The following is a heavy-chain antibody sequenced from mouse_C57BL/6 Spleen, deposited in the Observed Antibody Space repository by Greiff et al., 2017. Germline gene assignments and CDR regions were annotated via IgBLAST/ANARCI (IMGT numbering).Heavy chain of an antibody. CDR2: ISSGGSYT. V-gene: IGHV5-6*02. J-gene: IGHJ1*03. D-gene: IGHD1-1*01. Sequence: DVKLVESGGDLVKPGGSLKLSCAASGFTFSSYGMSWVRQTPDKRLEWVATISSGGSYTYYPDSVKGRFTISRDNAKNTLYLQMSSLKSEDTAMYYCARHGDYYGSSYRYFDVWGTGTTVTVSS. CDR3: ARHGDYYGSSYRYFDV. CDR1: GFTFSSYG.